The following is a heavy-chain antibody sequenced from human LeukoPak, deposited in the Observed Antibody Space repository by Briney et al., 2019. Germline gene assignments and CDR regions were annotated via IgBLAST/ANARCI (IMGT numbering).Heavy chain of an antibody. CDR2: ISYDGSNK. CDR1: GFTFSSYA. CDR3: AKGSYGYFYDSSGYYYSGGTHFDY. Sequence: GGSLRLSCAASGFTFSSYAIHWVRQAPGKGLEWVAVISYDGSNKYYADSVKGRFTISRDNSKNTLYLQMNSLRAEDTAVYYCAKGSYGYFYDSSGYYYSGGTHFDYWGQGTLVTVSS. D-gene: IGHD3-22*01. V-gene: IGHV3-30-3*01. J-gene: IGHJ4*02.